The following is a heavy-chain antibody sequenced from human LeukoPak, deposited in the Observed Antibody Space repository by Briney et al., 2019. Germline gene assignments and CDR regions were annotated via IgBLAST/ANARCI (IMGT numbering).Heavy chain of an antibody. V-gene: IGHV3-30*18. Sequence: GSLRLSCAASGFTFSSYGMHWVRQAPGKGLEWVAVISYDGSNKYYADSVKGRFTISRDNSKNTLYLQMNSLRAEDTAVYYCAKGRVFGFGMDVWGQGTTVTVSS. CDR2: ISYDGSNK. CDR1: GFTFSSYG. J-gene: IGHJ6*02. CDR3: AKGRVFGFGMDV. D-gene: IGHD2-21*01.